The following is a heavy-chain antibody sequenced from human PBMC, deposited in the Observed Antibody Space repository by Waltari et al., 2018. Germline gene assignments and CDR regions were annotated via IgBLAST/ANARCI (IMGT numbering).Heavy chain of an antibody. CDR3: AKKGTRSGGSWEPYYFDY. V-gene: IGHV3-23*04. D-gene: IGHD2-15*01. J-gene: IGHJ4*02. Sequence: EVQLVESGGGLVQPGGSLRLSCAASGFTFSSYAMSWVRQAPGKGLEWVSAISGSGGSTYYADSVKGRFTIARDNSKNTLYLQMNSLRAEDTAVYYCAKKGTRSGGSWEPYYFDYWGQGTLVTVSS. CDR1: GFTFSSYA. CDR2: ISGSGGST.